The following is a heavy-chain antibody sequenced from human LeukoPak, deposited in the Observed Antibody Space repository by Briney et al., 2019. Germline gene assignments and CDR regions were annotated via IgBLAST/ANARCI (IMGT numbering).Heavy chain of an antibody. CDR1: GGSISSSSYS. J-gene: IGHJ6*03. V-gene: IGHV4-39*07. CDR2: VYYSGRT. CDR3: V. Sequence: SGTLSLTCTVSGGSISSSSYSWGFIRQPPGEGLEWIGSVYYSGRTYYNPSIKGRVTISVDTFKNSFSMYRISVTAADTAYNMDVCGKRTTVTGSS.